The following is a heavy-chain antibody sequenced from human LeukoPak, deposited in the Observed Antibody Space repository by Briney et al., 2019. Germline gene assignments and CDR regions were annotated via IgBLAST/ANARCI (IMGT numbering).Heavy chain of an antibody. CDR1: GYSFTSYW. CDR3: ARQKYCSGGSCYGDY. Sequence: TTGESLKISCKGSGYSFTSYWIGWVRQMPGKGLEWMGIIYPGDSDTRYSPSFQGRVTISADKSISTAYLQWSSLKASDTAMYYCARQKYCSGGSCYGDYWGQGTLVTVSS. J-gene: IGHJ4*02. CDR2: IYPGDSDT. D-gene: IGHD2-15*01. V-gene: IGHV5-51*01.